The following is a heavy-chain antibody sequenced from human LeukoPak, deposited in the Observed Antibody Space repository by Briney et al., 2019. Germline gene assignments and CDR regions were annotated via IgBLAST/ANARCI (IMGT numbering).Heavy chain of an antibody. V-gene: IGHV3-30*02. D-gene: IGHD3-10*01. Sequence: GGSLRLSCAASGFTFSSYGMHWVRQAPGKGLEWVAFIRYDGSNKYYADSVKGRFTISRDNSKNTLYLQMNSLRAEDTAVYYCAKDLGGLLWPSPKDCWGQGTLVTVSS. CDR3: AKDLGGLLWPSPKDC. CDR2: IRYDGSNK. J-gene: IGHJ4*02. CDR1: GFTFSSYG.